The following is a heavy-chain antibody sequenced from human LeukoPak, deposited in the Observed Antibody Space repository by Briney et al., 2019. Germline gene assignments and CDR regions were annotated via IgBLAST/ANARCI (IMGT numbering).Heavy chain of an antibody. Sequence: PSETLSLTCTVSGGSIISYYWSWIRQPPGQGLEWIAFIHSSGSTGYSPSLKSRVTISVDTSKNHFSLKVTSLTPADTGVYYCARSLPGAIGAADLWGQGTLVTVSS. J-gene: IGHJ4*02. CDR3: ARSLPGAIGAADL. CDR1: GGSIISYY. V-gene: IGHV4-59*01. CDR2: IHSSGST. D-gene: IGHD1-26*01.